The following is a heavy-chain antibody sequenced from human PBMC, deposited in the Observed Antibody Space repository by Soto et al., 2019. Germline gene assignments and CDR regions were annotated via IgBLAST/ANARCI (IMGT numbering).Heavy chain of an antibody. J-gene: IGHJ6*02. D-gene: IGHD6-13*01. CDR2: IYPGDSDT. Sequence: GESLKISCKGSGYSFTSYWINWVRQMSGKGLEWMGIIYPGDSDTRYSPSFQGQVTISADKSINTAYMQWRGLKASDTAVYYCARHHGSPGSYFGMDVWGHGTPVTVSS. V-gene: IGHV5-51*01. CDR3: ARHHGSPGSYFGMDV. CDR1: GYSFTSYW.